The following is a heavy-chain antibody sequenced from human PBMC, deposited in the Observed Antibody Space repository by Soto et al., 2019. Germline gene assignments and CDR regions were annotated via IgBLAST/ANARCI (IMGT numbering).Heavy chain of an antibody. CDR1: GGTFSSYA. D-gene: IGHD3-10*01. CDR3: ARGVLLIPYYYYYGMDV. J-gene: IGHJ6*02. Sequence: QVQLVQSGAEVKKPGSSVKVSCKASGGTFSSYAISWVRQAPGQGLEWMGGIIPIFGTANYAQKFQGRVTITADESTSTAYMELSSLRSEDTAVYYCARGVLLIPYYYYYGMDVWGQGTTVTVSS. V-gene: IGHV1-69*01. CDR2: IIPIFGTA.